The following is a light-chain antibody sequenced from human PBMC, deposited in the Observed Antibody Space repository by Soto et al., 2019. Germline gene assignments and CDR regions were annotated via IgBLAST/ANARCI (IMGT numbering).Light chain of an antibody. Sequence: QSVLAQPPSASGSPGQSVTISCTGSGSDIGAYKFVSWYQQHPGKAPKLMIFGVTERPSGVPDRFSGSKSGNTASLTVSGLQADDEAIYYCYSYAGRNIWVFGGAT. V-gene: IGLV2-8*01. J-gene: IGLJ3*02. CDR1: GSDIGAYKF. CDR3: YSYAGRNIWV. CDR2: GVT.